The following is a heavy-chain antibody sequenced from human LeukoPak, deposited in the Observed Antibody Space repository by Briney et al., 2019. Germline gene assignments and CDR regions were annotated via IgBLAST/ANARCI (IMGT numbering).Heavy chain of an antibody. Sequence: GGSLRLSCAASGFTFDDYAMHWVRQAPGKGLEWVSGISWYSGSIGYADSVKGRFTISRDNAKNSLYLQMNSLRAEDMALYYCAKDGDSSGYPQYYFDYWGQGTLVTVSS. D-gene: IGHD3-22*01. CDR2: ISWYSGSI. CDR1: GFTFDDYA. V-gene: IGHV3-9*03. CDR3: AKDGDSSGYPQYYFDY. J-gene: IGHJ4*02.